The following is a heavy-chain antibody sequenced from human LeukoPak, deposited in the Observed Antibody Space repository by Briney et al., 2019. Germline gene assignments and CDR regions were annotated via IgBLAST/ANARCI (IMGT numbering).Heavy chain of an antibody. CDR3: AKRTTTFDY. Sequence: PGGSLRLSCAASGFTFSSYAMSWVRQAPGKGLEWVSAISDRTHYADAVKGRFTISRDNSKNTLYLQMNSLRAEDTAIYYCAKRTTTFDYWGQGTLVTVSS. J-gene: IGHJ4*02. CDR1: GFTFSSYA. D-gene: IGHD2/OR15-2a*01. V-gene: IGHV3-23*01. CDR2: ISDRT.